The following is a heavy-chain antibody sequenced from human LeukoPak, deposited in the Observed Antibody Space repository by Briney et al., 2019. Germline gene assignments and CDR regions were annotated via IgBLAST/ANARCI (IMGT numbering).Heavy chain of an antibody. CDR2: INPNSVGT. J-gene: IGHJ4*02. CDR3: AREWEQTHYFDY. D-gene: IGHD1/OR15-1a*01. Sequence: ASVKVSCKASGYTFTGYYMHWVRQAPGQGLEWMGWINPNSVGTNYAQKLKGRVTMTRDTSMSKAYMERSRRRSDDTGDYKCAREWEQTHYFDYWGQGTLVTVSS. CDR1: GYTFTGYY. V-gene: IGHV1-2*02.